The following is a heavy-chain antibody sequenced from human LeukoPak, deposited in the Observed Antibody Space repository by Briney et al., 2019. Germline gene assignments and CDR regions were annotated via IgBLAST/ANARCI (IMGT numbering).Heavy chain of an antibody. CDR1: GFTFSSYA. V-gene: IGHV3-23*01. CDR3: AKGPPTMIVVVITYFDY. J-gene: IGHJ4*02. D-gene: IGHD3-22*01. CDR2: ISGSGGST. Sequence: GGSLRLSCAASGFTFSSYAMSWVRQAPGKGLEWVSAISGSGGSTYYADSVKGRFTISRDNSKNTLYLQMNSLRAEDTAVYYCAKGPPTMIVVVITYFDYWGQGTLVTVSS.